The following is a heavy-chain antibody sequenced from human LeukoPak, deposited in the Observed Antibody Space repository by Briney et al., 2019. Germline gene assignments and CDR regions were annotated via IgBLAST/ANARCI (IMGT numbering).Heavy chain of an antibody. V-gene: IGHV3-23*01. CDR2: ISGSGGST. CDR3: AKSRITMVRGVITNFDY. D-gene: IGHD3-10*01. CDR1: GFTFSSYA. Sequence: GGSLRLSCATSGFTFSSYAMSWVRQAPGKGLEWVSAISGSGGSTYYADSVKGRFTISRDNSKNTLYLQMNSLRAEDTAVYYCAKSRITMVRGVITNFDYWGQGTLVTVSS. J-gene: IGHJ4*02.